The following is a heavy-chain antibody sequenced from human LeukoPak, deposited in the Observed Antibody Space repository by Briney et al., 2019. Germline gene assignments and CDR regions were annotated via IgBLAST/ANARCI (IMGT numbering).Heavy chain of an antibody. V-gene: IGHV3-48*04. CDR2: ISSSSSTI. Sequence: PGGSLRLSCAASGFTFSSYSMNWVRQAPGKGLEWVSYISSSSSTIYYADSVKGRFTISRDNAKNSLYLQMNSLRAEDTAVYYCARYYYYDSSGYYYGGDKVYYFDYWGQGTLVTVSS. CDR3: ARYYYYDSSGYYYGGDKVYYFDY. CDR1: GFTFSSYS. D-gene: IGHD3-22*01. J-gene: IGHJ4*02.